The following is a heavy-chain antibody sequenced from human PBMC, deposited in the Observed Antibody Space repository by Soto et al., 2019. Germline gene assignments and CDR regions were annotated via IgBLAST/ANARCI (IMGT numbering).Heavy chain of an antibody. D-gene: IGHD1-1*01. CDR2: IWYDGSEK. CDR3: ARQSLGNIRLRGFDY. CDR1: GFTFSDYG. V-gene: IGHV3-33*01. J-gene: IGHJ4*02. Sequence: QVQLVESGGGVVQPGRSLRLSCAASGFTFSDYGMHWVRQAPGKGLEWVAVIWYDGSEKYYADSVKGRFTISRDNSKNTLYLQMNSLRVEDTAWYYCARQSLGNIRLRGFDYWGQGALVTVSS.